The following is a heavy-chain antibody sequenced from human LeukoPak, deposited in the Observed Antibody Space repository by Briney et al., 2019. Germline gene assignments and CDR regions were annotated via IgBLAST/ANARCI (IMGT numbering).Heavy chain of an antibody. Sequence: GVSLRLSCAASGFTFSDYDMSWIRQAPGKGLEWVSYISSSYTNYADSVKGRFTISRDNAKNSLSLQMNSLRGEDTDVYYCARLPSSTLAFWGQGTLVTVYS. V-gene: IGHV3-11*03. D-gene: IGHD6-13*01. CDR3: ARLPSSTLAF. CDR2: ISSSYT. CDR1: GFTFSDYD. J-gene: IGHJ4*02.